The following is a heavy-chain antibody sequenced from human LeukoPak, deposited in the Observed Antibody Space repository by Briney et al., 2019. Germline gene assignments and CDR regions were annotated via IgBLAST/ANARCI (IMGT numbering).Heavy chain of an antibody. CDR2: INPNSGGT. Sequence: ASVKVSCKASGYTFTGYYVHWVRQAPGQGLEWMGWINPNSGGTKYSQKFQGRVTMTRATSITTAYMELSSLRSDDTAVYSCARFLGYCSAGSCYFDYWGQGTLVTVSS. D-gene: IGHD2-15*01. J-gene: IGHJ4*02. CDR1: GYTFTGYY. CDR3: ARFLGYCSAGSCYFDY. V-gene: IGHV1-2*02.